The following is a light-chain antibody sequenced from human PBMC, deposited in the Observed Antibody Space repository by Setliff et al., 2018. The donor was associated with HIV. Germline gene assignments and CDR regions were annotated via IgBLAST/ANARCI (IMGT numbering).Light chain of an antibody. CDR1: SSDVGGYNY. J-gene: IGLJ2*01. CDR3: CSYAGSYTVL. CDR2: DVS. V-gene: IGLV2-11*01. Sequence: QSVLPQPRSVSGSPGQSVTMSCTGTSSDVGGYNYVSWYQQHPGKAPKLMIYDVSKRPSGVPDRFSGSKSGNTAFLTISGLQGEDEADYYCCSYAGSYTVLFGGGTKVTVL.